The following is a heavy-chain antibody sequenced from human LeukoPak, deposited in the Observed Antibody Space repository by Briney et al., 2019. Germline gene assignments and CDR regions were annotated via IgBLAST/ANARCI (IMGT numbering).Heavy chain of an antibody. J-gene: IGHJ6*02. V-gene: IGHV3-74*01. CDR2: INSDGSST. D-gene: IGHD6-13*01. CDR3: ARDPVHSSSWGLYYYYGMDV. CDR1: GFTFSGSA. Sequence: GGSLKLSCAASGFTFSGSAIHWVRQAPGKGLVWVSRINSDGSSTSYADSVKGRFTISRDNAKNTLYLQMNSLRAEDTAVYYCARDPVHSSSWGLYYYYGMDVWGQGTTVTVSS.